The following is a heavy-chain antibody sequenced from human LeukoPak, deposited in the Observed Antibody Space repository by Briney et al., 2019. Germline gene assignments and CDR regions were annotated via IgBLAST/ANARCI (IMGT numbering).Heavy chain of an antibody. J-gene: IGHJ4*02. CDR1: GFTFDDYA. V-gene: IGHV3-9*03. CDR3: AKGRYYDFWSYFDY. D-gene: IGHD3-3*01. Sequence: PGGSLRLSCAASGFTFDDYAMHWVRQVPGKGLEWVASINWNSGAIGYAASVKGRFPISRDNAKNSLYLQMNSLRPEGMALYYCAKGRYYDFWSYFDYWGQGTLVTVSS. CDR2: INWNSGAI.